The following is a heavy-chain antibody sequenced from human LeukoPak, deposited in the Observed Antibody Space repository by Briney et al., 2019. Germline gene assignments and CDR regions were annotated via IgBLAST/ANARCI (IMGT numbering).Heavy chain of an antibody. J-gene: IGHJ4*02. CDR3: TSLGNYGSGSFSFNY. CDR2: IKQDGSEK. V-gene: IGHV3-7*05. Sequence: GGSLRLSFAASGFTFSNYWMSWVRQAPGKGLEWVANIKQDGSEKYYVDSVKGRFTFSRDNAKNSLFLQMNSLRAEDTAVYYCTSLGNYGSGSFSFNYWGQGTLVTVSS. CDR1: GFTFSNYW. D-gene: IGHD3-10*01.